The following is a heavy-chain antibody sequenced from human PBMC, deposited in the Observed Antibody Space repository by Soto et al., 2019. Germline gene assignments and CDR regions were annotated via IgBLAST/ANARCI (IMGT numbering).Heavy chain of an antibody. CDR1: GGSSSGYY. D-gene: IGHD3-10*01. Sequence: SETLSLTCAVYGGSSSGYYWSWIRQPPGKGLEWIGEINHSGSTNYNPSLKSRVTISVDTSKNQFSLKLSSVTAADTAVYYCARALLASGSYSTYYYYYGMDVWRQGTTVTAP. V-gene: IGHV4-34*01. J-gene: IGHJ6*02. CDR3: ARALLASGSYSTYYYYYGMDV. CDR2: INHSGST.